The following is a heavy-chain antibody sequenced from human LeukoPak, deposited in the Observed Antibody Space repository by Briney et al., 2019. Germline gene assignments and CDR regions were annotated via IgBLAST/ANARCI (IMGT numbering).Heavy chain of an antibody. Sequence: SETLSLTCTVSGGSISSHYWSWIRQPPGKGLEWIGYMYHSGSTNYNPSLKSRVTISVDTSKNQFSLKLSSVTAADTAVYYCARHSAHASTNDAFDIWGQGTMVTVSS. CDR3: ARHSAHASTNDAFDI. V-gene: IGHV4-59*11. CDR2: MYHSGST. D-gene: IGHD2-2*01. J-gene: IGHJ3*02. CDR1: GGSISSHY.